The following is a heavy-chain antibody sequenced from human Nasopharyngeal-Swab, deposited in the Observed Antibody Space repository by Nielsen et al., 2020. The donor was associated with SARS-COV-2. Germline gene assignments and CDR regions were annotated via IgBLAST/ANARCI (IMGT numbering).Heavy chain of an antibody. CDR3: ARLHSSSPLGEGY. Sequence: GESLKISCAASGFTFSSYWMSWVRQAPGKGLEWVANIKQNGIEKYYVDSVKGRFTISRDNAKKSLYLQMNSLRAEDTAVYYCARLHSSSPLGEGYWGQGTLVTVSS. J-gene: IGHJ4*02. D-gene: IGHD6-6*01. CDR1: GFTFSSYW. CDR2: IKQNGIEK. V-gene: IGHV3-7*01.